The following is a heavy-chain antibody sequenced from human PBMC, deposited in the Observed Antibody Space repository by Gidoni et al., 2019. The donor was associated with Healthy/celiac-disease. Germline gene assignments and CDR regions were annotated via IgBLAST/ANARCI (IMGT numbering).Heavy chain of an antibody. CDR3: ARKSIAAQGDYYYYYMDV. V-gene: IGHV4-34*01. J-gene: IGHJ6*03. Sequence: HVQLQQWGAGLLQPSETLFLPCAVYGGSFSVSYWSWSRQPPGKGLKWIGEINHSGSTNYNPSLKSRVTISVDTSKNQFSLKLSSVTAADTAVDYCARKSIAAQGDYYYYYMDVWGKGTTVTVSS. D-gene: IGHD6-6*01. CDR2: INHSGST. CDR1: GGSFSVSY.